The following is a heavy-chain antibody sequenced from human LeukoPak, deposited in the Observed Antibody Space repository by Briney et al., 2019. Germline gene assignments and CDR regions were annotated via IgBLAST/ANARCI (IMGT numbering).Heavy chain of an antibody. J-gene: IGHJ6*02. CDR1: GFTFSSYA. CDR2: INGGGVTT. Sequence: GGSLRLSCAASGFTFSSYALTWARQAPGKGLEWVSGINGGGVTTYYADSVKGRFTISRDNSKNTLYLQMNSLRADDTAIYYCARNQQLGGHSYYYYGMDVWGQGTTVTVSS. CDR3: ARNQQLGGHSYYYYGMDV. D-gene: IGHD3-16*01. V-gene: IGHV3-23*01.